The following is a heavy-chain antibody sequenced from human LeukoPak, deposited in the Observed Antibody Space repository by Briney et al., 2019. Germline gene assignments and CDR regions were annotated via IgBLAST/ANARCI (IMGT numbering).Heavy chain of an antibody. CDR2: INPNSGGT. CDR1: GHTFTGYY. J-gene: IGHJ3*02. CDR3: ASEDLFGEDAFDI. Sequence: ASVKVSCKASGHTFTGYYMHWVRQAPGQGLEWMGWINPNSGGTNYAQKFQGRVTMTRDTSISTAYMELSRLRSDDTAVYYCASEDLFGEDAFDIWGQGTMVTVSS. D-gene: IGHD3-10*01. V-gene: IGHV1-2*02.